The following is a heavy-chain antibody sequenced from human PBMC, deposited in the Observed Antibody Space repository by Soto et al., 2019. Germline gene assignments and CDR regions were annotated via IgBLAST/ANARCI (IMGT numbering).Heavy chain of an antibody. V-gene: IGHV3-33*01. J-gene: IGHJ4*02. Sequence: QVQLVESGGGVVQPGRSVRLSCETSGFAFSYDGMHLVRQAPGKGLEWVAIIYYDGSNQYYADSVRGRFTISRDNSKTTLYLQMSNLRAEDTAIYYCARDEGIAAAGTSYFDYWGQGTLVTVSS. CDR3: ARDEGIAAAGTSYFDY. CDR2: IYYDGSNQ. CDR1: GFAFSYDG. D-gene: IGHD6-13*01.